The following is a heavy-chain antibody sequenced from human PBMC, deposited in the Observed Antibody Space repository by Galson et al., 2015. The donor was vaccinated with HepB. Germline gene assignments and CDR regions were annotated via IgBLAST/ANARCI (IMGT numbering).Heavy chain of an antibody. CDR2: INAGNGNT. V-gene: IGHV1-3*01. CDR3: AGGFDYYGSGSYYNFDY. CDR1: GYTFTSYA. D-gene: IGHD3-10*01. J-gene: IGHJ4*02. Sequence: SVKVSCKASGYTFTSYAMHWVRQAPGQRLEWMGWINAGNGNTKYSQKFQGRVTITRDTSASTAYMELSSLRSEDTAVYYCAGGFDYYGSGSYYNFDYWGQGTLVTVSS.